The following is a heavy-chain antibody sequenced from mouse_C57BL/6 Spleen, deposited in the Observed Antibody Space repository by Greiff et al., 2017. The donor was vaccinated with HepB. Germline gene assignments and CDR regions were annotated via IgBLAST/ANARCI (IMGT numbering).Heavy chain of an antibody. CDR1: GYTFTSYW. D-gene: IGHD2-3*01. CDR2: IYPGSGST. Sequence: QVQLQQPGAELVKPGASVKMSCKDSGYTFTSYWITWVKQRPGQGLEWIGDIYPGSGSTNYNEKFKSKATLTVDTSSSTAYMQLSSLTSEDSAVYYCARRGEDGFPYAMDYWGQGTSVTVSS. CDR3: ARRGEDGFPYAMDY. J-gene: IGHJ4*01. V-gene: IGHV1-55*01.